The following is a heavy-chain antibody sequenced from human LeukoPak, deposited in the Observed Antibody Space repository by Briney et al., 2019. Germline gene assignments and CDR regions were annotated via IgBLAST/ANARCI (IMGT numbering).Heavy chain of an antibody. J-gene: IGHJ6*03. Sequence: SETLSLTCTVSGGSISTNYWSWIRQPAGKGLEWIGRIFASGSTNYNPSLKSRVTMSVDTSKNQFSLNLTSVTAADTAVYYCARGAGYSREVNFYHYMDVWGKGTTVTVSS. CDR2: IFASGST. CDR1: GGSISTNY. CDR3: ARGAGYSREVNFYHYMDV. V-gene: IGHV4-4*07. D-gene: IGHD1-26*01.